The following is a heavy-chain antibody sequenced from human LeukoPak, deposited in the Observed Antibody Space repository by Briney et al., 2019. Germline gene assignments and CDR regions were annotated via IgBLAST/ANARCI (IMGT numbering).Heavy chain of an antibody. CDR1: GFTVSSNY. Sequence: GGSLRLSCAASGFTVSSNYMSWVRQAPGKGLEWVSDIYSGGSTYYADSVKGRFTISRDNSKNTLYLQMNSLRAEDTAVYYCARDGYYCSGGSCYDGMDVWGKGTTVTVSS. J-gene: IGHJ6*04. CDR2: IYSGGST. V-gene: IGHV3-53*01. D-gene: IGHD2-15*01. CDR3: ARDGYYCSGGSCYDGMDV.